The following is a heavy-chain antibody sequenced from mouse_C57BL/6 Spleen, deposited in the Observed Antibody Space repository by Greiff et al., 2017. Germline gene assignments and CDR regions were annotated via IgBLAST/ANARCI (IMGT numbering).Heavy chain of an antibody. CDR3: ARVGNYDAMDY. J-gene: IGHJ4*01. CDR1: GYTFTDYY. V-gene: IGHV1-26*01. CDR2: INPNNGGT. D-gene: IGHD2-1*01. Sequence: VQLQQSGPELVKPGASVKISCKASGYTFTDYYMNWVKQSHGKSLEWIGDINPNNGGTSYNQKFKGKVTLTVDKSSSTAYMELRRLTSEDSAVYYCARVGNYDAMDYWGQGTSVTVSS.